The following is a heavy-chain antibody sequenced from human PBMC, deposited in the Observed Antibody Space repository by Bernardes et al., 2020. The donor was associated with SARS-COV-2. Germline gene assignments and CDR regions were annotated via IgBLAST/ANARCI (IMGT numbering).Heavy chain of an antibody. CDR1: GGSISTGGNY. CDR3: ARSLAVGYYYGTSGDPPGNFDS. V-gene: IGHV4-31*03. D-gene: IGHD3-22*01. Sequence: SETLSLTCTVSGGSISTGGNYWNWIRQHPGKGLEWFGYIYYPGRTYYNPSLESRITISVDTSKNQFSLRLSSVTAADTAVYFCARSLAVGYYYGTSGDPPGNFDSWGQGTRVTVSS. J-gene: IGHJ4*02. CDR2: IYYPGRT.